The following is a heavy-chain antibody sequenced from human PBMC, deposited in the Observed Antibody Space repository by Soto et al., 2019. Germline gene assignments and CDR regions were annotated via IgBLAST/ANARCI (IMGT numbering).Heavy chain of an antibody. V-gene: IGHV4-31*03. J-gene: IGHJ5*02. Sequence: KTSETLSLTCTVSGGSISSGGYYWSWIRQHPGKGLEWIGYIYYSGSTYYNPSLKSRVTISVDTSKNQFSLKLSSVTAADTAVYYCARGPYSSSWYWFDPWGQGTLVTVSS. CDR1: GGSISSGGYY. D-gene: IGHD6-13*01. CDR3: ARGPYSSSWYWFDP. CDR2: IYYSGST.